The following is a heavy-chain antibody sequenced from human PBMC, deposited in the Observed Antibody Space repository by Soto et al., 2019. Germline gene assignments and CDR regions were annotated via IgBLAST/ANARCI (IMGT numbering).Heavy chain of an antibody. D-gene: IGHD2-2*01. CDR2: TNPNSGGT. V-gene: IGHV1-2*04. CDR3: ARVRGRDAIEAFEI. Sequence: ASVKVSCKASGYTFTGYYMHWVRQAPGQGLEWMGWTNPNSGGTNYAQKFQGWVTMTRDTSISTAYMELSRLRSDDTAVYYCARVRGRDAIEAFEIWGQGTMVTVSS. CDR1: GYTFTGYY. J-gene: IGHJ3*02.